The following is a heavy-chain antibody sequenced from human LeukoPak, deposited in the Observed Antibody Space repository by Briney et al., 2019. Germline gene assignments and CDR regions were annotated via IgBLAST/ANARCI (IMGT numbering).Heavy chain of an antibody. D-gene: IGHD5-18*01. V-gene: IGHV3-7*01. Sequence: GGSLRLSCAASGFTFSSYWMSWVRQAPGKGLEWVANIKQDGSEKYYMDSVKGRFTISRDNAKNSLYLQMNSLRAEDTAVYYCARYVDTAMFDYWGQGTLVTVSS. J-gene: IGHJ4*02. CDR3: ARYVDTAMFDY. CDR1: GFTFSSYW. CDR2: IKQDGSEK.